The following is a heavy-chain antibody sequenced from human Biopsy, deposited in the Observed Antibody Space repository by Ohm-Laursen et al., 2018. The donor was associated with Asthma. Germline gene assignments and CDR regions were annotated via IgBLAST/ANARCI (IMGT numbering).Heavy chain of an antibody. Sequence: SQTLSLTCAVYGGSFSGHYRSWIRQHPVKGLEWIGHIYYSGSTYYNPSLKSRVSISLDTSKNQFSLSLTSVTAADTAVYYCARTTYGHDGFDPWGQGTLVTVSS. J-gene: IGHJ5*02. CDR2: IYYSGST. CDR3: ARTTYGHDGFDP. V-gene: IGHV4-31*11. CDR1: GGSFSGHY. D-gene: IGHD4-17*01.